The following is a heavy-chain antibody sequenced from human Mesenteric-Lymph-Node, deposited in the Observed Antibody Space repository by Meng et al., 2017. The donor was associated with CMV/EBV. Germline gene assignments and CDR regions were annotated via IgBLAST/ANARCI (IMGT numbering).Heavy chain of an antibody. D-gene: IGHD6-6*01. CDR2: IYYSGST. Sequence: GSLRLSCSVSGGSVTSGSYYWNWIRQPPGKGLEWIGYIYYSGSTNYNPSLKSRVTISVDTSKNQFSLKLSSVTAADTAVYYCARGTYASSSYYDYWGQGTLVTVSS. CDR1: GGSVTSGSYY. CDR3: ARGTYASSSYYDY. J-gene: IGHJ4*02. V-gene: IGHV4-61*01.